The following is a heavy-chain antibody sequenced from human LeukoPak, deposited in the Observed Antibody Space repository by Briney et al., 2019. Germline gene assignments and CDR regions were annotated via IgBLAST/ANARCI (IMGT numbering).Heavy chain of an antibody. Sequence: GSLRLSCAASGFTFSSYAMHWVRQAPGKGLEWVAVISYDGSNKYYADSVKGRFTISRDNSKNTLYLQMNSLRAEDTAVYYCAKGGYSSSSPYYWGQGTLVTVSS. CDR2: ISYDGSNK. V-gene: IGHV3-30-3*01. CDR1: GFTFSSYA. CDR3: AKGGYSSSSPYY. J-gene: IGHJ4*02. D-gene: IGHD6-6*01.